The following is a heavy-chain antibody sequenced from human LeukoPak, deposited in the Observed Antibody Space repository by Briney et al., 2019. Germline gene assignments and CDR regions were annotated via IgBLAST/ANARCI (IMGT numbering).Heavy chain of an antibody. D-gene: IGHD5-18*01. CDR1: GFTFSSYG. V-gene: IGHV3-30*18. Sequence: QPGRSLRLSCAASGFTFSSYGMHWVRQAPGKGLEWVAVISYDGSNKYYADSVKGRFTISRDNSKNTLYLQMNSLRAEDTAVYYCAKDLDTAMVTWGQGTLVTVSS. CDR3: AKDLDTAMVT. J-gene: IGHJ4*02. CDR2: ISYDGSNK.